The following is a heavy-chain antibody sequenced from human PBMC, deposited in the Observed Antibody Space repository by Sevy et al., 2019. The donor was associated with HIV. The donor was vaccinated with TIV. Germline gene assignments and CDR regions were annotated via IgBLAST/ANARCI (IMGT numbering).Heavy chain of an antibody. CDR2: ISGSGGST. CDR1: GFTFSSYA. J-gene: IGHJ4*02. V-gene: IGHV3-23*01. Sequence: GGSLRLSCAASGFTFSSYAMSWVRQAPGKGQEWVSAISGSGGSTYYADSVKGRFTISRDNSKNTLYLQMNSLRAEDTAVYYCAKDDITMVQGVIILDYWGQGTLVTVSS. D-gene: IGHD3-10*01. CDR3: AKDDITMVQGVIILDY.